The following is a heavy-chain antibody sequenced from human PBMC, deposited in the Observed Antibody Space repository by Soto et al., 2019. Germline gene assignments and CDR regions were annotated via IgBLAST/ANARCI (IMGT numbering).Heavy chain of an antibody. V-gene: IGHV3-21*01. J-gene: IGHJ3*02. CDR1: GFTFSSYS. Sequence: EVQLVESGVGLVKPGGSLRLSCAASGFTFSSYSMNWVRQAPGKGLEWVSSISSSSSYIYYADSVKGRFTISRDNAKNSLYLQMNSLRAEDTAVYYCASFWSGNDAFDIWGQGTMVTVSS. D-gene: IGHD3-3*01. CDR3: ASFWSGNDAFDI. CDR2: ISSSSSYI.